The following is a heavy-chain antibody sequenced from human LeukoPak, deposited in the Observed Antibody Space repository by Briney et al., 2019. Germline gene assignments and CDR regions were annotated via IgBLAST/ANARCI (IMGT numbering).Heavy chain of an antibody. CDR2: INSDGSST. D-gene: IGHD5-18*01. CDR1: GFTVSSNY. V-gene: IGHV3-74*01. Sequence: QVGGSLRLSCAASGFTVSSNYMSWVRHAPGKGLVWVSRINSDGSSTDYADSVKGRFTISRDNAKNTLYLQMNSLRAEDTAVYYCARAPRPRGRGYSDYYMDVWGKGTTVTLSS. J-gene: IGHJ6*03. CDR3: ARAPRPRGRGYSDYYMDV.